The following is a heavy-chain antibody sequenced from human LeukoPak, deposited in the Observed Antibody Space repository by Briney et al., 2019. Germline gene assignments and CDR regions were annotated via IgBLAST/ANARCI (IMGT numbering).Heavy chain of an antibody. J-gene: IGHJ4*02. CDR1: GGSISSYY. Sequence: SETLSLTCTVSGGSISSYYWSWIRQPPGKGLECIGYIYYSGSNNYNPSLKSRVTISEDTPKKQFPLKLSSVTAADTAVYYCARDAGSGSEFDYWGQGTLVIVSS. D-gene: IGHD1-26*01. CDR2: IYYSGSN. V-gene: IGHV4-59*01. CDR3: ARDAGSGSEFDY.